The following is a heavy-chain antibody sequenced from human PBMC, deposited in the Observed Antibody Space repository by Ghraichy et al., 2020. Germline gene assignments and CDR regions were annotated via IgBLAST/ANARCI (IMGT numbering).Heavy chain of an antibody. CDR1: GGSFSGYY. CDR3: AKPGIAAAGTGPKYYYYGMDV. V-gene: IGHV4-34*01. J-gene: IGHJ6*02. CDR2: INHSGST. D-gene: IGHD6-13*01. Sequence: SETLSLTCAVYGGSFSGYYWSWIRQPPGKGLEWIGEINHSGSTNYNPSLKSRVTISVDTSKNQFSLKLSSVTAADTAVYYCAKPGIAAAGTGPKYYYYGMDVWGQGTTVTVSS.